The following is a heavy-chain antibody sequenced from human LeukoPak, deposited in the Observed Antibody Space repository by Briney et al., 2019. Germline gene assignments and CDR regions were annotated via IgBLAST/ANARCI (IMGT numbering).Heavy chain of an antibody. CDR1: GDSINSSDYY. V-gene: IGHV4-39*01. J-gene: IGHJ4*02. D-gene: IGHD7-27*01. CDR2: ICYSGST. Sequence: SETLSLTCTVSGDSINSSDYYWAWIRQPPGEGLEWIGTICYSGSTYYKSSLKSRLTISVDSSKNQFSLKMISVTAADTGVYYCARHGNWDPFDYWGQGALVTVSS. CDR3: ARHGNWDPFDY.